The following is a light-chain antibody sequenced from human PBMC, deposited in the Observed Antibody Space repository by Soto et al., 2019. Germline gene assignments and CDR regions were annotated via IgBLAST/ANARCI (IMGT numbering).Light chain of an antibody. CDR1: RDIGKF. J-gene: IGKJ5*01. CDR2: DAS. V-gene: IGKV1-33*01. Sequence: DIQMTQSPSSLSASVGDRVTITCQASRDIGKFLNWFQEKPGKAPKLLIYDASNLQTGVPSRFSGSGSGTDFTFTISSLPPEDFATYYCQRYDSLPPTFGQGTRLEI. CDR3: QRYDSLPPT.